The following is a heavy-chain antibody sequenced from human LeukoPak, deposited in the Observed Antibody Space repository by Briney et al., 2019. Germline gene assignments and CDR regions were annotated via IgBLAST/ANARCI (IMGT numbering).Heavy chain of an antibody. CDR2: IYTSGST. D-gene: IGHD2-2*01. J-gene: IGHJ5*02. V-gene: IGHV4-4*07. CDR1: GNSISSYY. Sequence: SETLSLTCTVSGNSISSYYWSWIRQPAGKGLEWIGRIYTSGSTNYNPSLKSRVTMSVDTSKNQFSLNLSSVTAADTAVYYCARSRPLGSTNGGSWFDPWGQGTLVTVSS. CDR3: ARSRPLGSTNGGSWFDP.